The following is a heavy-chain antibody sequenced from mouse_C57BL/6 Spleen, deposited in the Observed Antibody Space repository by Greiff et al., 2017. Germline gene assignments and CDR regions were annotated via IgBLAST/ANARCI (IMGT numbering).Heavy chain of an antibody. CDR2: IDPANGNT. Sequence: EVQLQESVAELVRPGASVKLSCTASGFNIKNTYMHWVKQRPEQGLEWIGRIDPANGNTKYAPKFQGKDTITADTSSNTAYLQLSSLTSEDTAIYYCARGVTTVVDAMDYWGQGTSVTVSS. V-gene: IGHV14-3*01. J-gene: IGHJ4*01. CDR3: ARGVTTVVDAMDY. D-gene: IGHD1-1*01. CDR1: GFNIKNTY.